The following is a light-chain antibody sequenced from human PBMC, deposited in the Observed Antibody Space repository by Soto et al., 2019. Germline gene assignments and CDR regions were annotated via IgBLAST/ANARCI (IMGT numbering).Light chain of an antibody. Sequence: DIQMTQSPSTLSASVGDRVTITCRASQSISSWLAWYQQKPGKAPKLLIYDASSLESGVPSRFSGSGSGTEFTLTISSLQPDDFATYSCQQYNSYFRTFGQGTKV. CDR1: QSISSW. V-gene: IGKV1-5*01. J-gene: IGKJ1*01. CDR2: DAS. CDR3: QQYNSYFRT.